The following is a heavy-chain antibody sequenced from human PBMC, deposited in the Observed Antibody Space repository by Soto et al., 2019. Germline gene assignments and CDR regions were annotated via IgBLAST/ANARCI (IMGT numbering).Heavy chain of an antibody. CDR2: INTANDNT. V-gene: IGHV1-3*04. J-gene: IGHJ4*02. Sequence: QVQLVQSGAEVKKPGASVKVSCKASGYTFTSYAMHWVRQAPGQRLEWMGSINTANDNTRYSQNFQGRVTITMDPCASTAYMELSSLKSEDTAIYSCARGSSWSYCASWGQGTLVTISS. CDR1: GYTFTSYA. D-gene: IGHD6-13*01. CDR3: ARGSSWSYCAS.